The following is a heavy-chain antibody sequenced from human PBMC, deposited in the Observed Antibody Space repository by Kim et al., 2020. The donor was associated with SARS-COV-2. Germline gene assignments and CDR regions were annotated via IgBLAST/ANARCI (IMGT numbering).Heavy chain of an antibody. Sequence: SLKTRLTISKDTSKNQVVLTMTNMDPVDTATYYCARMRGYSYGLGYFDYWGQGTLVTVSS. CDR3: ARMRGYSYGLGYFDY. D-gene: IGHD5-18*01. J-gene: IGHJ4*02. V-gene: IGHV2-70*01.